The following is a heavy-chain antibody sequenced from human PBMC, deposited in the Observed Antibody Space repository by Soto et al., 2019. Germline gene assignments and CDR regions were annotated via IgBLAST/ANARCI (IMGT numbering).Heavy chain of an antibody. V-gene: IGHV4-59*08. CDR3: ARQGAVAVDY. CDR1: GGSISRYY. J-gene: IGHJ4*02. Sequence: SETLSLTCTVSGGSISRYYWSWIRQPPGKGLEWIGYIYYSGSTNYNPSLKSRVTISVDTSKNQFSLKLSSVTAADTAVYYCARQGAVAVDYWGQGTLVTVSS. D-gene: IGHD6-19*01. CDR2: IYYSGST.